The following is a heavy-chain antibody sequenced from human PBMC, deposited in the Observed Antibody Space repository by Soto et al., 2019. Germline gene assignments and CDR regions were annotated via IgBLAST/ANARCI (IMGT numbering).Heavy chain of an antibody. V-gene: IGHV3-33*01. J-gene: IGHJ4*02. CDR2: IWYDGSNK. CDR3: ASRLSWNYGRVFDY. CDR1: GVTFSSYG. D-gene: IGHD1-7*01. Sequence: QVHLVESGGGLVQPGRSLRLSCAASGVTFSSYGMHWVRQAPGKELEWVAVIWYDGSNKYYADSVKGRFTISRDNSKDSLYLQMTRLRAEDTAVYYCASRLSWNYGRVFDYWGQGTLVTVSS.